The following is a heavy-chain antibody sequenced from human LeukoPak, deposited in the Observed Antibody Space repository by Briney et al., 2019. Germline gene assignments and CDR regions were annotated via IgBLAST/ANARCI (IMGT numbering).Heavy chain of an antibody. J-gene: IGHJ4*02. D-gene: IGHD3-10*01. Sequence: PSETLSLTCAVSGGSISSSNWWSWVRQPPGKGLEWIGEINHSGSTNYSPSLKSRVTISVDTSKNQFSLKLSSVTAADTAVYYCARSTGYYYGSGSYYRSPNPTPQRYFDYWGQGTLVTVSS. V-gene: IGHV4-4*02. CDR3: ARSTGYYYGSGSYYRSPNPTPQRYFDY. CDR1: GGSISSSNW. CDR2: INHSGST.